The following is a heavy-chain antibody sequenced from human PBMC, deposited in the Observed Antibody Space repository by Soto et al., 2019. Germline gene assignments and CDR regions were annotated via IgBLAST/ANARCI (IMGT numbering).Heavy chain of an antibody. CDR1: RFTFSSYG. CDR3: AKEGLEWLTAPLDY. V-gene: IGHV3-30*18. CDR2: ISYDGSNK. D-gene: IGHD3-3*01. J-gene: IGHJ4*02. Sequence: QVQLVESGGGVVQPGRSLRLSCAASRFTFSSYGMHWVRQAPGKGLDWVAVISYDGSNKYYADSVKGRFTISRDNSKNTLYLQMTSLRAEDTAEYYCAKEGLEWLTAPLDYWGQGTLVTVSS.